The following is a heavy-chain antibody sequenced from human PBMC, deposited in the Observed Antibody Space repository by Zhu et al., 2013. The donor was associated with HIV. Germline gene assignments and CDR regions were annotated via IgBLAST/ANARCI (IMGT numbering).Heavy chain of an antibody. D-gene: IGHD6-13*01. CDR2: IYPGDSDT. J-gene: IGHJ3*02. Sequence: EVQLVQSGAEVKKPGESLKISCKGSGYSFTSYWIGWVRQMPGKGLEWMGIIYPGDSDTRYSPSFQGQVTISADKSISTAYLQWSSLKASDTAMYYCARQGWGAAAGSEGDAFDIVGPRGQVVTVSS. CDR1: GYSFTSYW. V-gene: IGHV5-51*01. CDR3: ARQGWGAAAGSEGDAFDI.